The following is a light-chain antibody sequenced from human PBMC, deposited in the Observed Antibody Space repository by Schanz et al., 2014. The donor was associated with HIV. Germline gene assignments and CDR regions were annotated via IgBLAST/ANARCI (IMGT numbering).Light chain of an antibody. Sequence: DIQMTQSPSTLSASVGDRVTIACRASQNIGNSLAWFQLKPGRAPKLLIYSASSLHTGVPSTFSGSGSGTEFALTISSLQPDDFATYYCQQYNDNSGTFGRGTKLEFK. CDR1: QNIGNS. V-gene: IGKV1-5*03. CDR2: SAS. J-gene: IGKJ2*01. CDR3: QQYNDNSGT.